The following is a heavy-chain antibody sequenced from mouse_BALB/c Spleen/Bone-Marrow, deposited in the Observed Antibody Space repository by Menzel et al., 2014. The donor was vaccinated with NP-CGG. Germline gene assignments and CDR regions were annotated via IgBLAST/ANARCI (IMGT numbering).Heavy chain of an antibody. CDR1: GFTFSNYG. J-gene: IGHJ3*01. V-gene: IGHV5-6-3*01. Sequence: EVHLVESGGGLVQPGGSLKLPCAASGFTFSNYGMSWVRQTPDKRLVLVATINRNGGTTYYPDSEKGRFTISRDNAKNTLCLQMSKLKSEDAAMYVCARGLHYVAYGPGFAYWGQGTLVTVSA. D-gene: IGHD2-13*01. CDR2: INRNGGTT. CDR3: ARGLHYVAYGPGFAY.